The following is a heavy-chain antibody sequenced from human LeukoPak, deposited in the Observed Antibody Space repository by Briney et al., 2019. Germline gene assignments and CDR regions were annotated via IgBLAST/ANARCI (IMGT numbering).Heavy chain of an antibody. CDR3: ARVSINWEGGIPRPTKFDP. V-gene: IGHV1-2*02. Sequence: ASVKVSCKASGYTFTGYYMHWVRQAPGQGLEWMGWINPNSGGTNYAQKFQGRVTMTRDTSISTAYMELSRLRSDDTAVYYCARVSINWEGGIPRPTKFDPWGQGTLVTVSS. J-gene: IGHJ5*02. D-gene: IGHD7-27*01. CDR2: INPNSGGT. CDR1: GYTFTGYY.